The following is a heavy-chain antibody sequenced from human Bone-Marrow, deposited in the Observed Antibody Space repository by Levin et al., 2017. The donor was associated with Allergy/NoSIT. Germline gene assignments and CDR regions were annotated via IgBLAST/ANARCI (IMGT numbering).Heavy chain of an antibody. V-gene: IGHV3-23*01. CDR3: AQEIKFAGFTYYFDS. CDR2: ISNSGGNT. D-gene: IGHD3-10*01. J-gene: IGHJ4*01. Sequence: GESLKISCAASGFSFSSYFMTWVRQAPGKGLEWISAISNSGGNTYYADSVKGRFTISRDNSHNTLFLQMNSLRAEDTAVYYCAQEIKFAGFTYYFDSWGRGTLVTVSS. CDR1: GFSFSSYF.